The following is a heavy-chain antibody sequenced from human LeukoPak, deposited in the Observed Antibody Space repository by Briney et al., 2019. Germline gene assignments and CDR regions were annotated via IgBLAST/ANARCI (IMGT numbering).Heavy chain of an antibody. CDR2: IYYSGST. CDR3: ARGGHCSSTSCYGTPIDY. V-gene: IGHV4-61*01. Sequence: KPSETLSLTCTVSGVSVRSDSYYWSWIRQPPGKGLEWIGYIYYSGSTNYNPSLKSRVTISVDTSKNQFSLKLSSVTAADTAVYYCARGGHCSSTSCYGTPIDYWGQGTLVTVSS. CDR1: GVSVRSDSYY. J-gene: IGHJ4*02. D-gene: IGHD2-2*01.